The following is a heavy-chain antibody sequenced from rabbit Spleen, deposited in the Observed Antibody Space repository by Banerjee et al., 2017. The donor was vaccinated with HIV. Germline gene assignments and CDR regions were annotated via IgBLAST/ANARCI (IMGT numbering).Heavy chain of an antibody. J-gene: IGHJ6*01. CDR1: GFSFSNKAV. V-gene: IGHV1S45*01. Sequence: QEQLVESGGGLVRPEGSLKLSCTASGFSFSNKAVMCWVRQAPGKGLQWIACINAVTGKAVYATWAKGRFTFSKTSSTTVTLQMTSLTAADTATYFCVRDGAGGSYFALWGPGTLVTVS. CDR2: INAVTGKA. CDR3: VRDGAGGSYFAL. D-gene: IGHD8-1*01.